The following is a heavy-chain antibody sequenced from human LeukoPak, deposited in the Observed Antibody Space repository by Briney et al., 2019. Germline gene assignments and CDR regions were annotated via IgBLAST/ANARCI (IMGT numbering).Heavy chain of an antibody. Sequence: SETLALTCTVFGGSLSSYYGSWIRQPPGKGLEGIGDIYYSGRTNYHPSLKSRVTISVDQSKNQFSLKLSSVTAADTAVYYCARLGSSCGYYYYYMDVWGKGTTVTVSS. V-gene: IGHV4-59*08. CDR1: GGSLSSYY. CDR2: IYYSGRT. D-gene: IGHD6-6*01. J-gene: IGHJ6*03. CDR3: ARLGSSCGYYYYYMDV.